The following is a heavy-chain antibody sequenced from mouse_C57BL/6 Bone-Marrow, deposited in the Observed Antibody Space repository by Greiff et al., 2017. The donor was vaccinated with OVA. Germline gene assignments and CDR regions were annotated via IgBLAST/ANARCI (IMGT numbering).Heavy chain of an antibody. Sequence: VQLQQSGPVLVKPGASVKMSCKASGYTFTDYYMNWVKQSHGKSLEWIGVINPYNGGTSYNQKFKGKATLTADTSSSTAFMELRSLASEDSAVYFCSILLRLVAYWGQGTLVTVSA. D-gene: IGHD1-2*01. J-gene: IGHJ3*01. CDR1: GYTFTDYY. V-gene: IGHV1-19*01. CDR2: INPYNGGT. CDR3: SILLRLVAY.